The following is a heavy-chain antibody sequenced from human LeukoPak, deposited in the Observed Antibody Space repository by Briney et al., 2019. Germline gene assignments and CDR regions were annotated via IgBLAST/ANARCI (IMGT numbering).Heavy chain of an antibody. Sequence: ASVKVSCKASGYTFTSYGISWVRQAPGQGLEWMGWISAYNGNTNYAQKLQGRVTMTTDISTSTAYMELRSLRSDDTAVYYCARDENTVTTDHHFDYWGQGTLVTVSS. CDR1: GYTFTSYG. J-gene: IGHJ4*02. CDR3: ARDENTVTTDHHFDY. V-gene: IGHV1-18*01. D-gene: IGHD4-11*01. CDR2: ISAYNGNT.